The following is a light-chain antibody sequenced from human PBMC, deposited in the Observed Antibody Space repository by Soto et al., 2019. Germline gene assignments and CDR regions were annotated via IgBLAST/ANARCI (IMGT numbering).Light chain of an antibody. V-gene: IGKV3-20*01. CDR2: DAS. Sequence: EIVLTQSPGTLSLSPGERATLSCRASQSVSSSYLAWYQKKPGQAPRLLLYDASSRATVIPDRFSGSGSGTDFTLTISRLEPEDFAVDYCQQSGSSPPTYTFGQGTKLEIK. CDR1: QSVSSSY. J-gene: IGKJ2*01. CDR3: QQSGSSPPTYT.